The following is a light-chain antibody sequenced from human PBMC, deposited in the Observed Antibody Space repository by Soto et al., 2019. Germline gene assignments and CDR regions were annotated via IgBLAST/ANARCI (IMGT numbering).Light chain of an antibody. CDR1: ETVAIN. CDR2: GAS. CDR3: QQYFEWPPMT. J-gene: IGKJ1*01. V-gene: IGKV3-15*01. Sequence: EVVMTQSPATLAVSTWERATLSPSASETVAINLAWYQPTPGQAPRLLISGASTRAAGISDRFRGSGSGTEFTLTISSLRSEDSAIYYCQQYFEWPPMTFGQGTKVDNK.